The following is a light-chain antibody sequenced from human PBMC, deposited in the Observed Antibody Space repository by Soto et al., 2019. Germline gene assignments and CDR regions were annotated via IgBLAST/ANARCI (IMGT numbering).Light chain of an antibody. V-gene: IGLV2-14*01. J-gene: IGLJ2*01. CDR1: SNDIGNFNY. Sequence: QSVLTQPASVSGSPGQSITISCTGTSNDIGNFNYVTWYRQHPGKAPKLMIYEVSNRPSGVSDRFSGSKSGNTASLTISGLQAEDEADYYCSSYTTTSTPVVFGGGTKLTVL. CDR3: SSYTTTSTPVV. CDR2: EVS.